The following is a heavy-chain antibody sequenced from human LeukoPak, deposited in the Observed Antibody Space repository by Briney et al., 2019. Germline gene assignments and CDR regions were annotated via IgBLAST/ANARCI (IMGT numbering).Heavy chain of an antibody. Sequence: PGGSLRLSCAASGFTFSSYWMHWVRHAPGKGLVWVSRINSDGSSTSYADSVKGRFTISRDYAKNTLYLQMNSLRAEDTAVYYCARAGGGPDIVATMSFSVWGKGTTVTISS. CDR2: INSDGSST. J-gene: IGHJ6*04. D-gene: IGHD5-12*01. CDR3: ARAGGGPDIVATMSFSV. CDR1: GFTFSSYW. V-gene: IGHV3-74*01.